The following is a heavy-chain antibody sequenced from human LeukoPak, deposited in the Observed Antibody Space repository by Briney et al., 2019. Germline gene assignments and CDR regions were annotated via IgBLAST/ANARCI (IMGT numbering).Heavy chain of an antibody. Sequence: TGRSLRLSCAASGFTFSSYGMHWVRQAPGKGLEWVAVIWYDGSNKYYADSVKGRFTISRDNSKNTLYLQMNSLRAEDTAVYYCARGSIYTYYYDSSGYYFDWGQGTLVTVSS. J-gene: IGHJ4*02. CDR1: GFTFSSYG. CDR3: ARGSIYTYYYDSSGYYFD. V-gene: IGHV3-33*01. D-gene: IGHD3-22*01. CDR2: IWYDGSNK.